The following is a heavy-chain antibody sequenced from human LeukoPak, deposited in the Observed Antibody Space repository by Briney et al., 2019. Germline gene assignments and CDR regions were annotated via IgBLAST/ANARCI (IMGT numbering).Heavy chain of an antibody. D-gene: IGHD1-26*01. CDR1: GGSISTYY. CDR2: IYYSGIT. Sequence: SETLSLTCSVSGGSISTYYWSWIRQPPGMGLEWIGYIYYSGITNYNPSLKSRVTISVDTSKNQFSLKLSSVTAADTAVYYCVRNGGSYSFDYWGQGTLVTVSS. J-gene: IGHJ4*02. CDR3: VRNGGSYSFDY. V-gene: IGHV4-59*01.